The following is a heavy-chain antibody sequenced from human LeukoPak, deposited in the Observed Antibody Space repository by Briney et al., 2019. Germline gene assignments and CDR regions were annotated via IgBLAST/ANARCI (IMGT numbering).Heavy chain of an antibody. CDR1: GYTFTSYG. CDR3: ARDVVYSSGWYKVGFDP. CDR2: ISVYNGNI. J-gene: IGHJ5*02. D-gene: IGHD6-19*01. V-gene: IGHV1-18*01. Sequence: ASVKVSCKASGYTFTSYGISWVRQAPGQGLEWMGWISVYNGNINYAQKIQDRVTMTTDTSTSTAYMELRSLRSDDTAVYYCARDVVYSSGWYKVGFDPWGQGTLVTVSS.